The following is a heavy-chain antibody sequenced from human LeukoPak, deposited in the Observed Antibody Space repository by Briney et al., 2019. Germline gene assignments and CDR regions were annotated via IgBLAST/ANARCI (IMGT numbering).Heavy chain of an antibody. CDR2: ICYSGST. CDR3: ARAVGYYDSSGYDVTHYFDY. V-gene: IGHV4-39*07. CDR1: GGSISSYY. D-gene: IGHD3-22*01. Sequence: SETLSLTCTVSGGSISSYYWGWIRQPPGKGLEWIGSICYSGSTYYNPSLKSRVTISVDTSKNQFSLKLRSVTAADTAVYYCARAVGYYDSSGYDVTHYFDYWGQGTLVTVSS. J-gene: IGHJ4*02.